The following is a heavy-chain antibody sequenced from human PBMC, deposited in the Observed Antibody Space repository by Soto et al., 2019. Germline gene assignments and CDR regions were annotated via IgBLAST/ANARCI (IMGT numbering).Heavy chain of an antibody. Sequence: QVQLVQSGAEVKKPGASVKVSCKASGYTFTSYDINWVRQATGQGLEWMGWMNPNSGNTGYAQKLQGRVTMTRKTSXTXXYMELSRLRSEDTAVYYCARAHYYDSSGYYPNFDYRGQGALVTVSS. CDR1: GYTFTSYD. D-gene: IGHD3-22*01. CDR3: ARAHYYDSSGYYPNFDY. CDR2: MNPNSGNT. V-gene: IGHV1-8*01. J-gene: IGHJ4*02.